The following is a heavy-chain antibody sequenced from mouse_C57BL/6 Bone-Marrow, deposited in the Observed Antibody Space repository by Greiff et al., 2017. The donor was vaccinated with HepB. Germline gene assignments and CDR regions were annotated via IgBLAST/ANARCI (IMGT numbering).Heavy chain of an antibody. V-gene: IGHV1-82*01. Sequence: QVQLQQSGPELVKPGASVKISCKASGYAFSSSWMNWVKQRPGKGLEWSGRIYPGDGDTNYNGKFKGKATLTADKSSSTAYMQLSSLTSGDSAVYFCARGRGMDDWGQGTSVTVSS. CDR3: ARGRGMDD. CDR2: IYPGDGDT. CDR1: GYAFSSSW. J-gene: IGHJ4*01.